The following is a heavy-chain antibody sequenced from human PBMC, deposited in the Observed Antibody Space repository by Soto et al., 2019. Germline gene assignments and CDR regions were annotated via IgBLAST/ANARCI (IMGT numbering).Heavy chain of an antibody. D-gene: IGHD3-10*01. J-gene: IGHJ3*02. Sequence: PSQTLSLTCAISGDSVSSNSAAWNWLRQSPSRGLEWLGRTYYRSKWYNDYVVSVKSRITINPDTSKNQFSLQLNSVTPEDTAVYYCARERGVLSEAFDIWGQGTGVTVSS. CDR1: GDSVSSNSAA. CDR2: TYYRSKWYN. V-gene: IGHV6-1*01. CDR3: ARERGVLSEAFDI.